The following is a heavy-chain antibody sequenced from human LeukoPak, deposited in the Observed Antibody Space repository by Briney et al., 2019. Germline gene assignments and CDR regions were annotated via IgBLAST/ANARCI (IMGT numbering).Heavy chain of an antibody. D-gene: IGHD2-15*01. V-gene: IGHV1-69*06. CDR1: GGTFSSYA. CDR2: IIPIFGTA. J-gene: IGHJ6*03. CDR3: ARAGLWRGCSGGSCYSYYYYMDV. Sequence: GASVKVSCKASGGTFSSYAISWVRQAPGQGLEWMGGIIPIFGTANYAQKFQGRVTITADKSTSTAYMELSSLRSGDTAVYYCARAGLWRGCSGGSCYSYYYYMDVWGKGTTVTISS.